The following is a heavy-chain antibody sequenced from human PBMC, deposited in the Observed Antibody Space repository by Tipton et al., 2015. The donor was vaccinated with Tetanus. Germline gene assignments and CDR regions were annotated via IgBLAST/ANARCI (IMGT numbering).Heavy chain of an antibody. J-gene: IGHJ4*02. Sequence: TLSLTCTVSGGSISSHHWSWIRQAPGKGLEWIGYFHFTGSTNFNPSLESRVTISGDTSKNQFSLKMRSVTAADTAVYYCARDVWKYTCGYSYFDFWGQGALVIVSS. CDR2: FHFTGST. V-gene: IGHV4-59*11. D-gene: IGHD5-18*01. CDR3: ARDVWKYTCGYSYFDF. CDR1: GGSISSHH.